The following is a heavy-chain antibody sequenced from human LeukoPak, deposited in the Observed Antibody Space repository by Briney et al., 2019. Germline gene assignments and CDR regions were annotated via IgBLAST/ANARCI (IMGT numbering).Heavy chain of an antibody. CDR2: ISGSGGST. D-gene: IGHD1/OR15-1a*01. CDR3: AKDGLYNWNNVFDY. V-gene: IGHV3-23*01. Sequence: GESLKISCKGSGYSFTSYWIGWVRQMPGKGLEWVSAISGSGGSTYYADSVKGRFTISRDNSKNTLYLQMNSLRAEDTAVYYCAKDGLYNWNNVFDYWGQGTLVTVSS. CDR1: GYSFTSYW. J-gene: IGHJ4*02.